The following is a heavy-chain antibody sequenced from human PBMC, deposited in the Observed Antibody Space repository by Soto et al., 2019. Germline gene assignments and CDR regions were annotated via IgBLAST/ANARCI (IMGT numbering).Heavy chain of an antibody. CDR2: ISYDGSNK. CDR3: AIDEVAYGFTHYYCYLGMDV. D-gene: IGHD3-10*01. J-gene: IGHJ6*04. CDR1: GFTFSSYA. Sequence: VGSLRLSCAASGFTFSSYAMHWVRQAPGKGLEWVAVISYDGSNKYYADSVKGRFTISRDNAKNTLYLQMNSLRAEDTAVYYCAIDEVAYGFTHYYCYLGMDVWGEGTTVTVSS. V-gene: IGHV3-30-3*01.